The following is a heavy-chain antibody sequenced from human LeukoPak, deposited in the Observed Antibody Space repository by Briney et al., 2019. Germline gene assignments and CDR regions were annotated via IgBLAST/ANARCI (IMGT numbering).Heavy chain of an antibody. CDR2: IYYSGST. D-gene: IGHD3-3*01. J-gene: IGHJ4*02. Sequence: SETLSLTCTVSGGSISSSSYYWGWIRQPPGKGLEWIGSIYYSGSTYYNPSLKSRVTISVDTSKNQFSLKLSSVTAADTAVYYCAKNKVSAQMSRGYYDFWSGYSSYGQFDYWGQGTLVTVSS. V-gene: IGHV4-39*07. CDR3: AKNKVSAQMSRGYYDFWSGYSSYGQFDY. CDR1: GGSISSSSYY.